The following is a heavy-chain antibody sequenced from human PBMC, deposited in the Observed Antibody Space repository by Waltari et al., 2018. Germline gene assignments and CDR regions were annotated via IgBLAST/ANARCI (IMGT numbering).Heavy chain of an antibody. CDR3: APGGNYGSGGY. CDR1: GFTFSSYS. CDR2: ISSSSSTI. V-gene: IGHV3-48*04. Sequence: EVQLVESGGGLVQPGGSLRLSCAASGFTFSSYSMNWVRQAPGKGLEWVSYISSSSSTIYYADSVKGRFTISRDNAKNSLYLQMNSLRAEDTAVYYCAPGGNYGSGGYWGQGTLVIVSS. D-gene: IGHD3-10*01. J-gene: IGHJ4*02.